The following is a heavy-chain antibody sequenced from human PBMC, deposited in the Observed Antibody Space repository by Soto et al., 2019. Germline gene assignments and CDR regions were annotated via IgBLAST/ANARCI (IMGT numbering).Heavy chain of an antibody. CDR3: ARRAENNGLNGFGADKYYFDF. CDR1: GYTFTSYD. CDR2: MNPNTGNS. Sequence: ASVKVSCKASGYTFTSYDIYWVRQATGQGREWMGWMNPNTGNSAYAQKFQGRVTVTSDTSINTVHMELSSLRSEDTAVYYCARRAENNGLNGFGADKYYFDFWGQGXLVTGSS. J-gene: IGHJ4*02. D-gene: IGHD3-3*01. V-gene: IGHV1-8*01.